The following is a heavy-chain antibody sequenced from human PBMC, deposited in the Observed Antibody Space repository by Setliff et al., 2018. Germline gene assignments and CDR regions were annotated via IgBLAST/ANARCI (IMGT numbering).Heavy chain of an antibody. CDR2: IYPGDSDT. D-gene: IGHD5-18*01. CDR1: GYSFTSYW. V-gene: IGHV5-51*01. Sequence: PGESLKISCKGSGYSFTSYWIAWVRQMPGKGLEWMGIIYPGDSDTRYSPSFQGQVTISADKSISTAYLQWSSLKASDTAMYYCARVTPDYYYYYGMDVWGQGTKVTVSS. J-gene: IGHJ6*02. CDR3: ARVTPDYYYYYGMDV.